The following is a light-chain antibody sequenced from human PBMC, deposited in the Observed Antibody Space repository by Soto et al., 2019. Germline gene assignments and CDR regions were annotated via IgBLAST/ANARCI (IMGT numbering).Light chain of an antibody. Sequence: EIVMTQSPDSLAVSLGERATINCKPSQSVLYSSNNKNYLAWYQQKPGQPPKLLIYWASTRESGVPDRFSGSGSGTDFTLTISSLQAEDVPVYYCQQYSGAWTFGQGTKVEVK. CDR2: WAS. V-gene: IGKV4-1*01. CDR1: QSVLYSSNNKNY. CDR3: QQYSGAWT. J-gene: IGKJ1*01.